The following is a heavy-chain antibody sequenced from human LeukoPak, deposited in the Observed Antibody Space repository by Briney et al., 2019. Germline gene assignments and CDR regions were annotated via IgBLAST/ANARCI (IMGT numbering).Heavy chain of an antibody. D-gene: IGHD2-21*02. V-gene: IGHV4-39*01. CDR1: GGSIRSSYYY. CDR3: ARGNRSYCGGDCRTYYFDY. Sequence: NPSETLSLTCTVSGGSIRSSYYYWGWIRQPPGKGLEWIGSIYDSGSTYYNPSLKSRVTISVDTSKNRFSLKLNSVTAADTAVYYCARGNRSYCGGDCRTYYFDYWGQGTLVTVSS. J-gene: IGHJ4*02. CDR2: IYDSGST.